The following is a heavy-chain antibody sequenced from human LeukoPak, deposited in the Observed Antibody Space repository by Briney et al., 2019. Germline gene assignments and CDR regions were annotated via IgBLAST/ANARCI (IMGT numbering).Heavy chain of an antibody. CDR2: IKQDGSEQ. Sequence: GGSLRLSCAASGFTFSSYWMSWARQAPGKGLEWVANIKQDGSEQYYLDSVKGRFTISRDNAKNSLFLQMNSLRAEDTAVYYCASMGYGYFDDWGQGTLVIVSS. D-gene: IGHD5-18*01. J-gene: IGHJ4*02. CDR1: GFTFSSYW. CDR3: ASMGYGYFDD. V-gene: IGHV3-7*01.